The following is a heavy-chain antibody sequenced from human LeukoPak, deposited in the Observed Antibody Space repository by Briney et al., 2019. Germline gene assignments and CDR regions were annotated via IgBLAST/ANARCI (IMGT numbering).Heavy chain of an antibody. CDR2: MNPNTGNT. CDR1: GYTFTNYD. CDR3: ARSRYGDYSP. V-gene: IGHV1-8*01. Sequence: ASVKVSCKTSGYTFTNYDINWVRQASGQGLEWMGWMNPNTGNTGYAQKFQDRVTMTRDTSTNTAYMELRSLRSEDTAVYFCARSRYGDYSPWGQGTLVIVSS. J-gene: IGHJ5*02. D-gene: IGHD4-17*01.